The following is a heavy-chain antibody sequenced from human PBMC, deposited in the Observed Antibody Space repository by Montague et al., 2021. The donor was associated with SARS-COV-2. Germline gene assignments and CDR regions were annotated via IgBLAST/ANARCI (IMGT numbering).Heavy chain of an antibody. CDR3: ARRVSQCLSGYQYYFDY. Sequence: SETLSLTCTVSGGSISSSSYYWGWIRQPPGKGLEWIGSIYYSGNAYYNPSLKSRVTISVDTSKNQFSLKLSSVTAADTAVYYCARRVSQCLSGYQYYFDYWGQGTPVTVSS. J-gene: IGHJ4*02. CDR2: IYYSGNA. V-gene: IGHV4-39*01. CDR1: GGSISSSSYY. D-gene: IGHD2-2*01.